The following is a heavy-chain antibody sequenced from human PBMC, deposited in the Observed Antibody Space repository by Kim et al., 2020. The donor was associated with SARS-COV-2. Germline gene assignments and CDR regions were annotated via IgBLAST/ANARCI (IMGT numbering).Heavy chain of an antibody. CDR1: GFTFSSYA. D-gene: IGHD5-18*01. J-gene: IGHJ6*02. CDR2: ISGSGGST. V-gene: IGHV3-23*01. CDR3: AKDQYSYGRVDGMDV. Sequence: GGSLRLSCAASGFTFSSYAMSWVRQAPGKGLEWVSAISGSGGSTYYADSVKGRFTISRDNSKNTLYLQMNSLRAEDTAVYYCAKDQYSYGRVDGMDVWGQGTTVTVSS.